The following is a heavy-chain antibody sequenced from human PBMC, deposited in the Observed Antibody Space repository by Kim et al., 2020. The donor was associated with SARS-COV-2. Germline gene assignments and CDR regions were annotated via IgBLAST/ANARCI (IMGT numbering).Heavy chain of an antibody. CDR1: GYTLTELS. D-gene: IGHD3-10*01. CDR3: ATVDYYGSGSYYNADY. J-gene: IGHJ4*02. Sequence: ASVKVSCKVSGYTLTELSMHWVRQAPGKGLEWMGGFDPEDGETIYAQKFQGRVTMTEDTSTDTAYMELSSLRSEDTAVYYCATVDYYGSGSYYNADYWGQGTLVTVSS. V-gene: IGHV1-24*01. CDR2: FDPEDGET.